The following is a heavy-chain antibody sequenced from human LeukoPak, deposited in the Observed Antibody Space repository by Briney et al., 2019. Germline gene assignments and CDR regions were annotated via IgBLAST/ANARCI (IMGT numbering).Heavy chain of an antibody. CDR2: IWHDGSNK. J-gene: IGHJ4*02. CDR1: GFTFSSYI. D-gene: IGHD6-6*01. Sequence: PGRSLRLSCVPSGFTFSSYIMHTVRQTQGKGLEWVAVIWHDGSNKYYADSVKGRFTISRDNSKNTLFLQMNSLRVEDTAVYYCATYTSSSPDYWGQGTLVTVSS. V-gene: IGHV3-33*01. CDR3: ATYTSSSPDY.